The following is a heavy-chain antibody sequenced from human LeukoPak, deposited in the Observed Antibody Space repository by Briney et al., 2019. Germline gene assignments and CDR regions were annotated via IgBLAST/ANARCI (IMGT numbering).Heavy chain of an antibody. V-gene: IGHV1-18*01. CDR1: GYTFTSYG. CDR3: ARVLLVAATRDAFDI. CDR2: ISAYNGNT. J-gene: IGHJ3*02. D-gene: IGHD2-15*01. Sequence: ASVKVSCKASGYTFTSYGISWVRQAPGQGLEWMGWISAYNGNTNYAQKFQGRVTMIRDTSISTAYMELSRLRSDDTAVYYCARVLLVAATRDAFDIWGQGTMVTVSS.